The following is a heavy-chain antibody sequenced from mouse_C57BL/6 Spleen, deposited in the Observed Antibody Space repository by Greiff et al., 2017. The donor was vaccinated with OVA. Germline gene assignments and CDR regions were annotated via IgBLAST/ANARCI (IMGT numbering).Heavy chain of an antibody. CDR1: GFTFSSYA. D-gene: IGHD1-1*01. CDR3: ARGGITTVVATPAY. V-gene: IGHV5-4*03. CDR2: ISDGGSYT. Sequence: EVKLVESGGGLVKPGGSLKLSCAASGFTFSSYAMSWVRQTPEKRLEWVATISDGGSYTYYPDNVKGRFTISSDNAKNNLYLQMSHLKSEDTAMYYCARGGITTVVATPAYWGQGTLVTVSA. J-gene: IGHJ3*01.